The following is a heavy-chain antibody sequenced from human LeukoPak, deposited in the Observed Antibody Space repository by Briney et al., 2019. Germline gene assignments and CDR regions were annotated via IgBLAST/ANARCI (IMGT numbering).Heavy chain of an antibody. J-gene: IGHJ1*01. Sequence: AGSLRLSCAASGCTFSSYWMHWVRQAPGKGLVWVSRIKSDGSTNYADSVKGRFTISRDNAKNTVSLQMNSLRAEDTGVYYCARAPSEIGGYYPEYFRHWGQGTLVTVSS. CDR2: IKSDGST. V-gene: IGHV3-74*01. D-gene: IGHD3-22*01. CDR3: ARAPSEIGGYYPEYFRH. CDR1: GCTFSSYW.